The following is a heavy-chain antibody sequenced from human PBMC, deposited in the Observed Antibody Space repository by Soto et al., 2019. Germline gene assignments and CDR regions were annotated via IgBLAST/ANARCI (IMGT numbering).Heavy chain of an antibody. J-gene: IGHJ4*02. CDR1: GFSFSSYA. CDR2: ISHDGNIK. V-gene: IGHV3-30*18. Sequence: QVHLVESGGGVVQPGRSLRLSCAASGFSFSSYAMHWVRQAPGKGLEWVSIISHDGNIKRYADFVEGRFIVFRDNSNNNLLLQMESLKTDDTAVYYCAKELAYGDFWRSPEYCGQGTLVTVAS. CDR3: AKELAYGDFWRSPEY. D-gene: IGHD3-3*01.